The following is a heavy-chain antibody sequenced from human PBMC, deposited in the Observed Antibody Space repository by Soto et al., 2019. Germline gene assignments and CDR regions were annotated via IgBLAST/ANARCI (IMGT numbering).Heavy chain of an antibody. D-gene: IGHD6-13*01. J-gene: IGHJ2*01. CDR1: GTSVRHFY. CDR3: VRDRADFSSTYYHYFSV. Sequence: SETLSLTCKVSGTSVRHFYWSWTRQSAGKGLEWIGRIYSTGTTNFNPSLKSRLTMSMDMSKNQVSLNLTSVTAADTAVYYCVRDRADFSSTYYHYFSVWGRGTLVTVSS. V-gene: IGHV4-4*07. CDR2: IYSTGTT.